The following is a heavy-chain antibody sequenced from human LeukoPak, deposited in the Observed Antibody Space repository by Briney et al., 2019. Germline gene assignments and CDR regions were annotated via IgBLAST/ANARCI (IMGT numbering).Heavy chain of an antibody. CDR3: ARDRAPYGGWFDP. V-gene: IGHV4-30-2*01. CDR2: IYHSGST. D-gene: IGHD4-17*01. J-gene: IGHJ5*02. CDR1: GGSISSGGYS. Sequence: PSETLSLTCAVSGGSISSGGYSWSWIRQPPGKGLEWIGYIYHSGSTYYNPSLKSRVTISVDRSKNQFSLKLSSVTAADTAVYYCARDRAPYGGWFDPWGQGTPVTVSP.